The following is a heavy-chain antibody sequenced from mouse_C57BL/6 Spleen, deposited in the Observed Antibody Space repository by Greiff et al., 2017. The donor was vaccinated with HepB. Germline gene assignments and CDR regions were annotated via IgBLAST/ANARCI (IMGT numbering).Heavy chain of an antibody. V-gene: IGHV1-19*01. CDR1: GYTFTDYY. CDR2: INPYNGGT. Sequence: EVQLKQSGPVLVKPGASVKMSCKASGYTFTDYYMNWVKQSHGKSLEWIGVINPYNGGTSYNQKCKGKATLTVDKSSSTAYMELNSLTSEDSAVYYCARLAPSYGSSDWGQGTSLTVSS. CDR3: ARLAPSYGSSD. J-gene: IGHJ2*02. D-gene: IGHD1-1*01.